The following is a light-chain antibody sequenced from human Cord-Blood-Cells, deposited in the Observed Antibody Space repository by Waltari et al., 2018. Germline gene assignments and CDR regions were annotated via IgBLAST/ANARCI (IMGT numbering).Light chain of an antibody. CDR1: SSDVGGYNY. CDR2: DVS. CDR3: SSYTSSSTYV. J-gene: IGLJ1*01. Sequence: QSALTQPASVSGSPGQSITISCTGTSSDVGGYNYVSWYQQHPGKAPKLMIYDVSNRPSGVSNRFSGSKSRNTASRTISGLQAEDEADYYCSSYTSSSTYVFGTGTKVTVL. V-gene: IGLV2-14*01.